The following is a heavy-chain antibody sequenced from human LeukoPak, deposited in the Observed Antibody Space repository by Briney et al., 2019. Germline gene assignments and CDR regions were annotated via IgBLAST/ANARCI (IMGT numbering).Heavy chain of an antibody. CDR2: IYHSGST. D-gene: IGHD3-22*01. V-gene: IGHV4-4*02. CDR1: GGSISSSNW. CDR3: ARPYDTRGYFPDY. J-gene: IGHJ4*02. Sequence: ASETLSLTCTVSGGSISSSNWWSWVRQPPGKGLEWIGEIYHSGSTNYNPSLESRVTISVDRSKNQFSLKLSSVTAADTAVYYCARPYDTRGYFPDYWGQGTLVTVSS.